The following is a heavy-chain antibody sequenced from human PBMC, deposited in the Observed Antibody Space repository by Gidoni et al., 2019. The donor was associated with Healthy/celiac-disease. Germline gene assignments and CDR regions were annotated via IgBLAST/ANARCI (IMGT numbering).Heavy chain of an antibody. Sequence: EVPLLESGGGLVQPGGSLRLSCATSGFTFSSYAMGWVRQAPGKGLEWGSAISGSGGSTYYADSVKGRFTISRDNSKNTLYLQMNSLRAEDTAVYYCAKDTQLLPYYFDYWGQGTLVTVSS. CDR1: GFTFSSYA. D-gene: IGHD2-2*01. CDR3: AKDTQLLPYYFDY. J-gene: IGHJ4*02. CDR2: ISGSGGST. V-gene: IGHV3-23*01.